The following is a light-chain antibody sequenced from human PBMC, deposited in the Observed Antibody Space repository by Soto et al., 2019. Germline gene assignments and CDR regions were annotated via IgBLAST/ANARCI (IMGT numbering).Light chain of an antibody. CDR3: QQYNTLNT. CDR1: QNVNSN. Sequence: EIAMTQSPATLSVSPGQRATLSCRASQNVNSNLAWYQQKPGHAPSLLMYNVSTRATGFPARFSGSGSGTEFNLNISSLQSEDSAIYYCQQYNTLNTFGQGTKLEIK. CDR2: NVS. J-gene: IGKJ2*01. V-gene: IGKV3-15*01.